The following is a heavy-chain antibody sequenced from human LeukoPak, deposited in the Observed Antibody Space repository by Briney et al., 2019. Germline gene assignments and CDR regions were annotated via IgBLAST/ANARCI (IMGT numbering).Heavy chain of an antibody. V-gene: IGHV4-31*03. Sequence: SQTLSLTCTVSGGSLSSGGYYWSWIRQHPGTGLEWIGYIYYSGSTYYNPSLKSRVTISVDTSKNQFSLKLSSVTAADTAVYYCARIAVAPIYYFDYWGQGTLVTVSS. CDR3: ARIAVAPIYYFDY. CDR2: IYYSGST. D-gene: IGHD6-19*01. J-gene: IGHJ4*02. CDR1: GGSLSSGGYY.